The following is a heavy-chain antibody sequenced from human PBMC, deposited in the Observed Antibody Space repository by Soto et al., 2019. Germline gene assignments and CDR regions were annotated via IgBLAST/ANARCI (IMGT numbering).Heavy chain of an antibody. Sequence: SETLSLTCTVSGGSISSYYWSWIRQPPGKGLEWIGYIYYSGSTNYNPSLKSRVTISVDTSKNQFSLKLSSVTAADTAVYYCARDNSNWSDPWGQGTLVTVSS. CDR1: GGSISSYY. D-gene: IGHD1-20*01. CDR2: IYYSGST. J-gene: IGHJ5*02. CDR3: ARDNSNWSDP. V-gene: IGHV4-59*12.